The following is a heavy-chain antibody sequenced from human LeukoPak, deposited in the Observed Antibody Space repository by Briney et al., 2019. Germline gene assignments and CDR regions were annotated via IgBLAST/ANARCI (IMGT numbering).Heavy chain of an antibody. V-gene: IGHV1-2*02. CDR3: ARDITPYGDYDY. CDR2: INPNSGGT. Sequence: ASVKVSCKASGYTFTGYYMHWVRQAPGQGHEWMGWINPNSGGTNYAQKFQSRVTMTRDTSISTAYMELSRLRSDDTAVYYCARDITPYGDYDYWGQGTLVTVSS. D-gene: IGHD4-17*01. CDR1: GYTFTGYY. J-gene: IGHJ4*02.